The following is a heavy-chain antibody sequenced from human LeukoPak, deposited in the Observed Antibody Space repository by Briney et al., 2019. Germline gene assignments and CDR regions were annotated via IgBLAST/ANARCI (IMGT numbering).Heavy chain of an antibody. CDR3: AKRYSSSWYYFDY. J-gene: IGHJ4*02. Sequence: GGSLRLSCAASGFTFSSYGMHWVRQAPGKGLERVAFIRYDGSNKYYVDSVKGRFTISRDNSKNTLYLQMNSLRAEDTAVYYCAKRYSSSWYYFDYWGQGTLVTVSS. CDR1: GFTFSSYG. D-gene: IGHD6-13*01. CDR2: IRYDGSNK. V-gene: IGHV3-30*02.